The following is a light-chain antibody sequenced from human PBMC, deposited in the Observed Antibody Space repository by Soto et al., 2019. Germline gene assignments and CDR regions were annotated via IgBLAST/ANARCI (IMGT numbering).Light chain of an antibody. CDR3: MQALQTPPWT. J-gene: IGKJ1*01. Sequence: DIVMTQSPLSLPVTPGEPASISCRSSQSLLHSNGYNYLDWYLQKPGQSPQLLIYLGSNRASGVPDIFSGSGSGTDFTLKISRVEAEDVGVYYCMQALQTPPWTFGQGTKVEIK. V-gene: IGKV2-28*01. CDR2: LGS. CDR1: QSLLHSNGYNY.